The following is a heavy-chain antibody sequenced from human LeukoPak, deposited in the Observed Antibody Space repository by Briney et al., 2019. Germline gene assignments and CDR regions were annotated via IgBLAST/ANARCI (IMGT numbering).Heavy chain of an antibody. CDR2: IYYSGST. J-gene: IGHJ4*02. V-gene: IGHV4-39*01. D-gene: IGHD1-26*01. Sequence: SETLSLTCTVSGGSISSSSYCWGWIRQPPGKGLEWIGSIYYSGSTYYNPSLKSRVTISVDTSKNQFSLKLSSVTAADTAVYYCARHSIGATTDFDYWGQGTLVTVSS. CDR1: GGSISSSSYC. CDR3: ARHSIGATTDFDY.